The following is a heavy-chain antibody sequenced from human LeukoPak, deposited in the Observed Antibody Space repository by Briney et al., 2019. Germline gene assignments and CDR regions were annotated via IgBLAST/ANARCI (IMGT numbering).Heavy chain of an antibody. CDR1: GGSISRGDYY. V-gene: IGHV4-30-4*08. D-gene: IGHD2-21*01. CDR3: ARGRIPTPVWWFDP. CDR2: IYYSGST. J-gene: IGHJ5*02. Sequence: PSETLSLTCTVSGGSISRGDYYWSWIRQPPGKGLEWIGYIYYSGSTYYNPSLKSRVTISVDTSKNQFSLKLSSVTAADTAVYYCARGRIPTPVWWFDPGGQGTLVTVSS.